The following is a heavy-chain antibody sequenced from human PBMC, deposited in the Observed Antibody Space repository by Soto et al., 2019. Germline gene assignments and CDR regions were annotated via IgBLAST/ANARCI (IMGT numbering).Heavy chain of an antibody. V-gene: IGHV3-7*01. CDR2: IKQDGSEK. CDR1: GFTFSSYW. D-gene: IGHD6-19*01. CDR3: ARDSWAVAGTNWFDP. J-gene: IGHJ5*02. Sequence: EVQLVESGGGLVQPGGSLRLSCAASGFTFSSYWMSWVRQAPGKGLEWVANIKQDGSEKYYVDSVKGRFTISRDYAKNSLYLQRNSVRAEDTAVYYCARDSWAVAGTNWFDPWGQGTLVTVSS.